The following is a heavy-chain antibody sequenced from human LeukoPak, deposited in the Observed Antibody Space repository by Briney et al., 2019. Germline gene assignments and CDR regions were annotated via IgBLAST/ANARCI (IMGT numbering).Heavy chain of an antibody. J-gene: IGHJ4*02. CDR3: ASLIAVATSRDY. D-gene: IGHD5-12*01. V-gene: IGHV1-69*04. CDR1: GGTFSSYA. CDR2: IIPILGIA. Sequence: SVKVSCKASGGTFSSYAISWVRQAPGQGLEWMGRIIPILGIANYAQKFQGRVTITADKSTSTAYMELSSLRSEDTAVYYCASLIAVATSRDYWGQGTLVTVSS.